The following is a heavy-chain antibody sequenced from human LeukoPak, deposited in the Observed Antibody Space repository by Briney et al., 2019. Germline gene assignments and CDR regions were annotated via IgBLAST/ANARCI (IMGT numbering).Heavy chain of an antibody. J-gene: IGHJ4*02. V-gene: IGHV4-34*01. CDR1: ARSFSGYY. CDR2: INHSGST. Sequence: SETLSLTCAIYARSFSGYYWSWIRQPPGKGLESIGEINHSGSTNYNPSLKSRVTISVDTSKNQFSLKLSSVPAADTAVYYCARGKRYGSNVSEDYWGQGTLVTVSS. D-gene: IGHD5-24*01. CDR3: ARGKRYGSNVSEDY.